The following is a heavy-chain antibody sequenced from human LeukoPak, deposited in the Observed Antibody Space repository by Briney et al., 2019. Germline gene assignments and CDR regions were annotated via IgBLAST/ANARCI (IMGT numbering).Heavy chain of an antibody. CDR3: ARDVGDYVWGSYRSNWFDP. D-gene: IGHD3-16*02. CDR1: GYTFTSYY. V-gene: IGHV1-46*01. Sequence: ASVKVSCKASGYTFTSYYMHWVRLAPGQGLEWLGIINPSGGSTSYAQKFQSRVTITADESTSTAYMELSSLRSEDTAVYYCARDVGDYVWGSYRSNWFDPWGQGTLVTVSS. CDR2: INPSGGST. J-gene: IGHJ5*02.